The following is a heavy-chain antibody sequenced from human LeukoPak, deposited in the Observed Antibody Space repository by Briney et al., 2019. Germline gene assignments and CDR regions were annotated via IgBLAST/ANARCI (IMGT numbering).Heavy chain of an antibody. J-gene: IGHJ5*02. V-gene: IGHV4-4*09. D-gene: IGHD6-13*01. CDR3: ARSGYSSSWYSGWFDP. Sequence: PSETLSLTCTVSGGSISSYYWSWIRQPPGKGLEWIGYIYTSGSTNYNPSLKSRVTISVDTSKNQFSLKLSSVTAADTAVYYCARSGYSSSWYSGWFDPWGQGTLVTVSS. CDR1: GGSISSYY. CDR2: IYTSGST.